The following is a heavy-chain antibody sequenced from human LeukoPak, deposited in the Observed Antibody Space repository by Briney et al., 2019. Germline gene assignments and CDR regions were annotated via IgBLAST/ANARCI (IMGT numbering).Heavy chain of an antibody. V-gene: IGHV4-4*09. J-gene: IGHJ4*02. Sequence: SETLSLTCTVSGGSISSYYWSWIRQPPGKGLEWIGCIYTSGSTNYNPSLKSRVTISVDTSKNQFSLKLSSVTAADTAVYYCAGHSREFDYWGQGTLVTVSS. CDR1: GGSISSYY. CDR3: AGHSREFDY. D-gene: IGHD1-26*01. CDR2: IYTSGST.